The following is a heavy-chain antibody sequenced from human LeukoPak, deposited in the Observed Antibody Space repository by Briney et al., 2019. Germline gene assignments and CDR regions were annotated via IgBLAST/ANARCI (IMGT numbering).Heavy chain of an antibody. D-gene: IGHD2-2*01. J-gene: IGHJ6*03. CDR2: INPNSGGT. CDR3: ARSATYCSSTSCYPLGYMDV. V-gene: IGHV1-2*02. Sequence: ASVKVSCKASGYTFTGYYMHWVRQAPGQGLEWMGWINPNSGGTNYAQKFQGRVTMTRDTSISTAYMELSRLRSDDTAVYYCARSATYCSSTSCYPLGYMDVWGKGTTVTVSS. CDR1: GYTFTGYY.